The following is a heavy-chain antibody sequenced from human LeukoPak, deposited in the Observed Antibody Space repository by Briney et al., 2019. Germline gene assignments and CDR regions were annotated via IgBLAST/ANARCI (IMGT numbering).Heavy chain of an antibody. CDR1: GFTFCDYS. V-gene: IGHV3-49*04. CDR3: TRGTGAPSY. CDR2: IRMTADGGTQ. D-gene: IGHD3-10*01. Sequence: SLRLSCTVSGFTFCDYSISWARQAPGKGLEWVGFIRMTADGGTQEYAAAVKGRFIISRDDSKSSAYLQMNSLKSEDTAFYYCTRGTGAPSYWGQGTLVTVSS. J-gene: IGHJ4*02.